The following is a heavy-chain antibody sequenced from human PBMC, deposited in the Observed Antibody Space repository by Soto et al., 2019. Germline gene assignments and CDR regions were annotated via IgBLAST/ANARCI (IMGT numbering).Heavy chain of an antibody. CDR1: GYSFTSYW. CDR2: IYPGDSDT. Sequence: GESLKISCKGSGYSFTSYWIGWVRQMPGKGLEWMGIIYPGDSDTRYSPSFQGQVTISADKSISTAYLQWSSLKASDTAMYYCARQIAVAGTMNYYYGMDVWGQGTTVTVPS. J-gene: IGHJ6*02. D-gene: IGHD6-19*01. V-gene: IGHV5-51*01. CDR3: ARQIAVAGTMNYYYGMDV.